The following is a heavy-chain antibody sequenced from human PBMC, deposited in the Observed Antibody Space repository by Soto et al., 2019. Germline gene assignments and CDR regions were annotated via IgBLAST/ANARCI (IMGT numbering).Heavy chain of an antibody. CDR1: GFTFRNYD. J-gene: IGHJ6*02. Sequence: EVQLVESGGGLVQPGGSLRLSCEASGFTFRNYDMHWVRQGTGKGLEWVSGISAAGDPDYADSVEGRFTISRENAKNSFLLQMNSLRVVDTAVYYCARTDRDFYGLDVWGQGTTVIVSS. V-gene: IGHV3-13*05. CDR2: ISAAGDP. CDR3: ARTDRDFYGLDV.